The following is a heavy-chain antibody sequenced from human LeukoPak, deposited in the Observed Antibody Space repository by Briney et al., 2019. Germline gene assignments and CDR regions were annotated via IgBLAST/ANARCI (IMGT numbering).Heavy chain of an antibody. D-gene: IGHD2-2*01. CDR2: INPSGGST. V-gene: IGHV1-46*01. J-gene: IGHJ5*02. CDR3: ARNAARDCTSTACWPRWFDP. CDR1: GYTFTSYY. Sequence: ASVKVSCKASGYTFTSYYMHWVRQAPGQGLEWMGIINPSGGSTSYAQKFQGRVTMTRDTSTSTVYMELSSLRSEDTAVYYCARNAARDCTSTACWPRWFDPWGQGTLVTISS.